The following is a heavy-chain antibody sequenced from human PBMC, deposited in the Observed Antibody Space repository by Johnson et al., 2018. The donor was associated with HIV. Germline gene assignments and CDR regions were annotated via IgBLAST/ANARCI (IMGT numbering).Heavy chain of an antibody. Sequence: QVQLVESGGGLVNPGGSLRLSCAASGFTFSDYYMSWIRQAPGKGLEWVSYITSSGNTVYYADSVKGRFTISRDNAKNSLYIQMNILTAEDTAVYYCARAPEVRGIDAFDIWGQGTMVTVS. J-gene: IGHJ3*02. CDR2: ITSSGNTV. CDR3: ARAPEVRGIDAFDI. D-gene: IGHD3-10*01. CDR1: GFTFSDYY. V-gene: IGHV3-11*04.